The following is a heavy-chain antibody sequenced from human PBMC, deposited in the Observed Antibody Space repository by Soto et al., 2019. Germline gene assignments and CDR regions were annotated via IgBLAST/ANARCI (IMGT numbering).Heavy chain of an antibody. CDR2: ISGSGGST. J-gene: IGHJ3*02. Sequence: PVGSLRLSCASSVFTFSSYAMSCVRHSPGKWLEWVSAISGSGGSTYYADSVKGRFTISRDDSKNTLYLQMNSLRAEDTAVYYCAKGEVGTHADAFDIWGQGTRVTVSS. CDR1: VFTFSSYA. D-gene: IGHD2-15*01. V-gene: IGHV3-23*01. CDR3: AKGEVGTHADAFDI.